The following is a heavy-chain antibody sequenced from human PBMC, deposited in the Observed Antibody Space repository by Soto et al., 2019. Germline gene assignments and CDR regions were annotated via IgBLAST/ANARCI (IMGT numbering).Heavy chain of an antibody. Sequence: QVQLVESGGGVVQPGRSLRLSCAASGFSFSISPMHLVRQAPGKGPEWAALISYDGTNKFYADSVKGRFTISRDNSKSTLYLQVDSLRPEDAAVYYCARDPKTSGGQHWAFNYFAALVQGTLVTVSS. CDR3: ARDPKTSGGQHWAFNYFAA. CDR1: GFSFSISP. CDR2: ISYDGTNK. J-gene: IGHJ5*02. V-gene: IGHV3-30-3*01. D-gene: IGHD7-27*01.